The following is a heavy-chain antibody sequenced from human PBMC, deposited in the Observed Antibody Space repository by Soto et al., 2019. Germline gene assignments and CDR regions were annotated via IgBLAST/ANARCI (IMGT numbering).Heavy chain of an antibody. CDR2: INHSGST. V-gene: IGHV4-34*01. Sequence: LSLTCAVYGGSFSGYYWSWIRQPPGKGLEWIGEINHSGSTNYNPSLKSRVTISVDTSKNQFSLKLSSVTAADTAVHYCAVYYYDSRVRIRPMGNWFDPWGQGTLVTVSS. CDR1: GGSFSGYY. J-gene: IGHJ5*02. CDR3: AVYYYDSRVRIRPMGNWFDP. D-gene: IGHD3-22*01.